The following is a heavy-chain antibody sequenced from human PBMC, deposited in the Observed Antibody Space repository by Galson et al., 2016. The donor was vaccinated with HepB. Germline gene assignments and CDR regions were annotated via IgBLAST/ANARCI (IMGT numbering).Heavy chain of an antibody. D-gene: IGHD3-16*01. CDR3: ATGTSLIRGFDH. J-gene: IGHJ4*02. CDR1: GYIFRNYG. Sequence: SVKVSCKGSGYIFRNYGINWVRQAPGQGLEWMGWISAYNGDTNYAPKVQGRGTMTTDISTNTATMELWNLRSDDTAVYYCATGTSLIRGFDHWGQGTLVTVSS. V-gene: IGHV1-18*04. CDR2: ISAYNGDT.